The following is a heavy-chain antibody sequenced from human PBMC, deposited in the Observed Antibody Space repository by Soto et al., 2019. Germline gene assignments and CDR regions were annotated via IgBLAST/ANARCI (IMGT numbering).Heavy chain of an antibody. V-gene: IGHV3-11*01. CDR1: GFTFSDYY. D-gene: IGHD3-3*01. Sequence: PGGSLRLSCAVSGFTFSDYYMSWIRQAPGKGLEWVSYISSRGSSIYYADSVKGRFTISRDNAKNSLYLQMNGLRAEDTAVYYCARGYYDFWSGYYISPYGMDVWGQGNTGHRLL. J-gene: IGHJ6*02. CDR3: ARGYYDFWSGYYISPYGMDV. CDR2: ISSRGSSI.